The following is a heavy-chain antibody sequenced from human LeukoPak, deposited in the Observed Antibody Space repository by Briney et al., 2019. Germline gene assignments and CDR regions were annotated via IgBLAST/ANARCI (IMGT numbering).Heavy chain of an antibody. CDR2: INPSGGSA. J-gene: IGHJ3*02. Sequence: GASVKVSCKASGYTFTSHDMHWVRQAPGQGLEWMGIINPSGGSASYAQKFQGRVTMTRDMSTSTVYMELSSLRSEDTAVYYCARESIAAAGTGADAFDIWGQGTMVTVSS. V-gene: IGHV1-46*01. D-gene: IGHD6-13*01. CDR3: ARESIAAAGTGADAFDI. CDR1: GYTFTSHD.